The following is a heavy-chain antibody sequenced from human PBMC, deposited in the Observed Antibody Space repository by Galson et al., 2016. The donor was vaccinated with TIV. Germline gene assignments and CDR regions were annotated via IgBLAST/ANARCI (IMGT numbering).Heavy chain of an antibody. CDR2: IYPGASDT. J-gene: IGHJ4*02. V-gene: IGHV5-51*01. D-gene: IGHD5-18*01. CDR1: GNTFTGYW. CDR3: ARQGYRDDSWGAGGLFDY. Sequence: QSGAEVKKPGESLKISCKGSGNTFTGYWIGWVRQMPGKGLEWIGIIYPGASDTRYSPSFQGQVTLSADKSVNPAYLPWSSRKASDTAMHCARQGYRDDSWGAGGLFDYWGQGTLVTVSS.